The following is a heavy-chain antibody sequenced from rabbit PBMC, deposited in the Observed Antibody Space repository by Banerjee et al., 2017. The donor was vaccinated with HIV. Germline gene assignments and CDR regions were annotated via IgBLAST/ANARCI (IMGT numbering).Heavy chain of an antibody. J-gene: IGHJ3*01. CDR3: ARELADYTGYNYATRLDL. Sequence: QEQLEASGGGLVKPGGTLTPTCKASGIDFSSSYYMCGVRQAPGKGLEWIACIYAGGSGYSYYASWAKGRFTISKSSSTTVTLQMTSLTAADTATYFCARELADYTGYNYATRLDLWGQGTLVTVS. CDR1: GIDFSSSYY. D-gene: IGHD7-1*01. V-gene: IGHV1S45*01. CDR2: IYAGGSGYS.